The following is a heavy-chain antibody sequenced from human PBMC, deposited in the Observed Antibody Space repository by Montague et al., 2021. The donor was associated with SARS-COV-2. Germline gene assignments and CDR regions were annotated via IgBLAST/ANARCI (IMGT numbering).Heavy chain of an antibody. CDR2: VYHRRIT. CDR1: LHSRCRDT. CDR3: ARESTYNWFDS. V-gene: IGHV4-59*01. J-gene: IGHJ5*01. D-gene: IGHD5/OR15-5a*01. Sequence: SETLSLTCAGDLHSRCRDTQGQLGQTPSKVLSPPGLVYHRRITNYNPSLKSRVTISVDTSKNQFSLSLTSVTAADTAVYYCARESTYNWFDSWGQGTLVTVSS.